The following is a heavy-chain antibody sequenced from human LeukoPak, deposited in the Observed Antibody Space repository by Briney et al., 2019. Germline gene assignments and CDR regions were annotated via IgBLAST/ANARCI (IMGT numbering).Heavy chain of an antibody. V-gene: IGHV6-1*01. D-gene: IGHD3-22*01. Sequence: SQTLSLTCAISGDSVSSNSAAWNWIRQSPSRGLEWLGRTYYRSKWYNDYAVSVKSRITINPDTSKNQFSLQLNSVTPEDTAVYYCAREVTYYYDSSGYGLDYWGQGTLVTVPS. J-gene: IGHJ4*02. CDR3: AREVTYYYDSSGYGLDY. CDR1: GDSVSSNSAA. CDR2: TYYRSKWYN.